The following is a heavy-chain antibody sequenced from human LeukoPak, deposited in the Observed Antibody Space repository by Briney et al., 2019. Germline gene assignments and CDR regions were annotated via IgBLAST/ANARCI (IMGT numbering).Heavy chain of an antibody. D-gene: IGHD6-13*01. J-gene: IGHJ6*02. CDR1: GFTFSDYY. V-gene: IGHV3-11*01. CDR3: ARGMGSSWTYYYYGMDV. CDR2: ISSSGSTI. Sequence: PGGCLRLSCAASGFTFSDYYMSWIRQAPGKGLEWVSHISSSGSTIYYADSVKGRFAISRDNAKNSLYLQMNSLRAEDTAVYYCARGMGSSWTYYYYGMDVWGPGTTVTVSS.